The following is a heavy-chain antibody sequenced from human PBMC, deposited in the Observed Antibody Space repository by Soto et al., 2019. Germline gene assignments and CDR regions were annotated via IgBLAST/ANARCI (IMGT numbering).Heavy chain of an antibody. CDR3: ARGRDIVGASEHYADY. J-gene: IGHJ4*02. Sequence: QVQLQQWGAGLLKPSETLSLTCAVYGGSFSGYYWSWIRQPPGKGLEWIGEINHSGSTNYNPSLKSRVTISVDTSKNQFSLKLSSVTAADTAVYYCARGRDIVGASEHYADYCGQGTLVTVSS. V-gene: IGHV4-34*01. CDR1: GGSFSGYY. D-gene: IGHD1-26*01. CDR2: INHSGST.